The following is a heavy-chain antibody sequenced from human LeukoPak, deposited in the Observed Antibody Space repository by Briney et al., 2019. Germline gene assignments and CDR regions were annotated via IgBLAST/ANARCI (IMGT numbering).Heavy chain of an antibody. V-gene: IGHV1-69*04. D-gene: IGHD2-8*01. CDR3: ARDVDCTNGVCYTYWYFDL. CDR1: GGTFSSYT. J-gene: IGHJ2*01. CDR2: IIPILGIA. Sequence: SVKVSCKASGGTFSSYTISWVRQAPAQGLEWMGRIIPILGIANYAQKFQGRVTITADKSTSTAYMELGSLRSEDTAVYSCARDVDCTNGVCYTYWYFDLWGRGTLVTVSS.